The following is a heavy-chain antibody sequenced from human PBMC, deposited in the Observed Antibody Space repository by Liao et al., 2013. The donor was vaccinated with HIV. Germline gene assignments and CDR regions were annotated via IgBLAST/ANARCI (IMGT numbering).Heavy chain of an antibody. V-gene: IGHV4-34*01. Sequence: QVQLQQWGAGLLKPSETLSLTCAVYGGSFSGYYWSWIRQPPGKGLEWIGEINHSGSTNYNPSLKSRVTISVDTSKNQFSLKLSSVTAADTAVYFCARDLYSYGSHYFDYWGQGTLVTVSP. CDR3: ARDLYSYGSHYFDY. D-gene: IGHD5-18*01. CDR2: INHSGST. CDR1: GGSFSGYY. J-gene: IGHJ4*02.